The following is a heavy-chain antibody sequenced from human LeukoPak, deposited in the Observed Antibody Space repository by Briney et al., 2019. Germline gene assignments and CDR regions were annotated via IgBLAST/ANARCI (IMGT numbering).Heavy chain of an antibody. D-gene: IGHD3-22*01. V-gene: IGHV3-9*03. CDR1: GFTFDDYA. J-gene: IGHJ4*02. Sequence: GGSLRLSCAASGFTFDDYAMHWVRQAPGKGLEWVSGINWNSGSIGYADFVKGRFTISRDNAKNSLCLQMNSLRAEDMALYYCVKGNSHESSGYYTPFFDYWGQGTLVTVSS. CDR3: VKGNSHESSGYYTPFFDY. CDR2: INWNSGSI.